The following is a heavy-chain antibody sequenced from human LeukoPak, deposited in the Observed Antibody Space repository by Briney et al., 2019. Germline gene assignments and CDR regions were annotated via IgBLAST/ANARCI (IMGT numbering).Heavy chain of an antibody. V-gene: IGHV4-39*01. Sequence: SETLSLTCTVSGGSISSSSYYWGWLRQPPGKGLEWIGSIYYSGSTYYNPSVKSRVPISVQTSKNQFSLKLSSVTAADTAVYYCARQPLRGAAFDYWGQGTLVTVSS. CDR2: IYYSGST. CDR3: ARQPLRGAAFDY. J-gene: IGHJ4*02. CDR1: GGSISSSSYY. D-gene: IGHD6-13*01.